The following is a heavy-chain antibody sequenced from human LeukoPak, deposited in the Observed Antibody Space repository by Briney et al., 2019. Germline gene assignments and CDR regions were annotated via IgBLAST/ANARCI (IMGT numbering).Heavy chain of an antibody. CDR1: GFTFSSYA. V-gene: IGHV3-30*18. D-gene: IGHD4/OR15-4a*01. Sequence: SGGSLRLSCAASGFTFSSYAMHWVRQAPGKGLEWVAVISSDGSNKYYADSVKGRFTISRDNSRNTLYLQMNSLRAEDTALYYCAKVSLNMVNDAFDIWGQGTMVSVSS. CDR3: AKVSLNMVNDAFDI. J-gene: IGHJ3*02. CDR2: ISSDGSNK.